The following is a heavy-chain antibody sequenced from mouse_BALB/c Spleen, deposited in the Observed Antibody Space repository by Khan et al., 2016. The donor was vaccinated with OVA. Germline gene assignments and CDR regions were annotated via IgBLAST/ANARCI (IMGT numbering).Heavy chain of an antibody. V-gene: IGHV1S81*02. CDR2: INPSNGGT. Sequence: QVQLKQSGAELVKPGASVKLSCKASGYTFTSYYMYWVKQRPGQGLEWIGGINPSNGGTNFNEKFKSKATLTVDKSSSTAYMQLSSLTSEDSAVYYCTRGGLLKVNYAMDYWGQGTSVTVSS. J-gene: IGHJ4*01. CDR1: GYTFTSYY. CDR3: TRGGLLKVNYAMDY. D-gene: IGHD2-3*01.